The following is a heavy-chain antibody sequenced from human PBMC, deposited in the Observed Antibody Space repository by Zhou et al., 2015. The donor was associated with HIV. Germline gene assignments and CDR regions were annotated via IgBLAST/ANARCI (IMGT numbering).Heavy chain of an antibody. CDR2: IIPIFGTA. CDR1: GGTFSSYA. J-gene: IGHJ4*02. D-gene: IGHD2-15*01. CDR3: ARPQYCSGGSCYWYYFDY. Sequence: QVQLVQSGAEVKKPGSSVKVSCKASGGTFSSYAISWVRQAPGQGLEWMGGIIPIFGTANYAQKFQGRVTITADESTSTAYMELSSLRSEDTAVYYCARPQYCSGGSCYWYYFDYWGQGTLVTVSS. V-gene: IGHV1-69*01.